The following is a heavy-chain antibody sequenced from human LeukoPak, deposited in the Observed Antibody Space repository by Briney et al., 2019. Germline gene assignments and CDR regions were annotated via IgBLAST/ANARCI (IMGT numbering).Heavy chain of an antibody. D-gene: IGHD6-19*01. CDR1: GLTFSDSW. J-gene: IGHJ4*02. CDR2: INPDGSEK. V-gene: IGHV3-7*05. CDR3: ARTTRSITVAPYYFDY. Sequence: GGSLRLSCAVSGLTFSDSWMSWVRQAPGKRPEWMANINPDGSEKYYADSVKGRFTISRDNAKNSLYLQMNSLRAEDTAVYYCARTTRSITVAPYYFDYWGQGTLVTVSS.